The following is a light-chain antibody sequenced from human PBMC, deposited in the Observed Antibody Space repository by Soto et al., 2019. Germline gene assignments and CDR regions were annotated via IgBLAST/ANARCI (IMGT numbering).Light chain of an antibody. CDR1: SSDVGGYNY. Sequence: QSALTQPVSVSGSPGQFITISCTGTSSDVGGYNYVSWYQQHPGQVPTLLIYDVSNRPSGVSDRFSGSKSGNTASLAISGLQAEDEADYYCRSYTSRNTLIFGGGTKLTVL. V-gene: IGLV2-14*01. CDR2: DVS. CDR3: RSYTSRNTLI. J-gene: IGLJ2*01.